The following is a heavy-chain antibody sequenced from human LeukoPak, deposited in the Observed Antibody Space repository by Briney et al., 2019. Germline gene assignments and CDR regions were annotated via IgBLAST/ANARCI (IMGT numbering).Heavy chain of an antibody. CDR3: ATDLVSIAAAA. CDR1: GGSISSYY. Sequence: SETLSLTCTVSGGSISSYYWSWIRQPPGKGLEWIGYIYYSGSTNYNPSLKSRVTISVDTSKNQFSLKLSSVTAADTAVYYCATDLVSIAAAAWGQGTLVTVSS. D-gene: IGHD6-13*01. V-gene: IGHV4-59*01. CDR2: IYYSGST. J-gene: IGHJ4*02.